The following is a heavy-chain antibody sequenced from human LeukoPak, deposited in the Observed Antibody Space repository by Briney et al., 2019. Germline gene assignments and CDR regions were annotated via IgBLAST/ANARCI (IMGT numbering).Heavy chain of an antibody. J-gene: IGHJ5*02. V-gene: IGHV3-30-3*02. CDR2: ISYDGSNK. D-gene: IGHD6-13*01. CDR3: AKEFSSWYWWFDP. CDR1: GFTFSGYA. Sequence: GGSLRLSCAASGFTFSGYAMHWVRQAPGKGLEWVAVISYDGSNKYYADSVKGRFTISRDNSKNTVYLQMNSLRAEDTALYYCAKEFSSWYWWFDPWGQGTLVTVSS.